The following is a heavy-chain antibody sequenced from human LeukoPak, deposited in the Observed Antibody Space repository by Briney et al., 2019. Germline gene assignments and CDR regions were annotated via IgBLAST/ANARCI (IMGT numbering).Heavy chain of an antibody. CDR3: ARDVAYSSSSRFDP. V-gene: IGHV1-69*10. CDR2: IIPILGIA. CDR1: GGTFSSYA. J-gene: IGHJ5*02. D-gene: IGHD6-6*01. Sequence: GASVKVSCKASGGTFSSYAISWVRQAPGQGLEWMGGIIPILGIANYAQKFQGRVTITADKSTSTAYMELSSLRSEDTAVYYCARDVAYSSSSRFDPWGQGTLVTVSS.